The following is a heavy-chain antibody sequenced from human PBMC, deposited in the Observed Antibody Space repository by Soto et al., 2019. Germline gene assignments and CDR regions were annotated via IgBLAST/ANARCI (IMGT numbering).Heavy chain of an antibody. CDR3: ARDQSIAAPANTFDP. V-gene: IGHV1-69*04. CDR1: GGTFSSYT. Sequence: GASVKVSCEASGGTFSSYTISCVRQAPGQGLEWMGRIIPILGIANYAQKFQGRVTITADKSTSTAYMELSSLRSEDTAVYYCARDQSIAAPANTFDPWGQGTLVTVSS. CDR2: IIPILGIA. D-gene: IGHD6-6*01. J-gene: IGHJ5*02.